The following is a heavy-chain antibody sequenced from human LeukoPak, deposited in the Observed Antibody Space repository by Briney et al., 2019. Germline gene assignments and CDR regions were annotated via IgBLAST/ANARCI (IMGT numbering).Heavy chain of an antibody. V-gene: IGHV4-38-2*02. Sequence: SETLSLTCAVSGYSISSGSYWGWIRQPPGKGLEWIGRIFHSGTTYHNPSLKSRVTISVDTSKNQASLKLSSVTAADTAVYYCARDLSVTAKFDYWGQGTLVTVSS. CDR3: ARDLSVTAKFDY. CDR1: GYSISSGSY. CDR2: IFHSGTT. D-gene: IGHD5-18*01. J-gene: IGHJ4*02.